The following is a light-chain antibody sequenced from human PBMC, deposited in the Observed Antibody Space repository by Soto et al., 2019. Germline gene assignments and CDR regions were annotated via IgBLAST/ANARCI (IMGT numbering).Light chain of an antibody. CDR3: ATWDSSLRAVV. Sequence: QSVLTQPPSVSAAPAQKVTISCSGGSSNIGNNYVSWYQHVPGTAPKLLIYDTNKRPAGIPDRVSASKSGTSATLGITGLQTGDEADYYCATWDSSLRAVVFGGGNKLTVL. V-gene: IGLV1-51*01. CDR1: SSNIGNNY. J-gene: IGLJ2*01. CDR2: DTN.